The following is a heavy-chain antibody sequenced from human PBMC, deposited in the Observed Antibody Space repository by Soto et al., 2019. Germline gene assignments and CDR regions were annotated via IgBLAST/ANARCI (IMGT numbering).Heavy chain of an antibody. CDR1: GFTFSSYW. D-gene: IGHD6-19*01. CDR3: ARVLKSSGWDNDVFDI. Sequence: GGSLRLSCAASGFTFSSYWMHWVRQAPGKGLVWVSRIDTYGSATRYADSVKGRFTISRDNAKNTLYLQMNTLRAEDTAVYYRARVLKSSGWDNDVFDIWGQGTMVTVSS. V-gene: IGHV3-74*01. J-gene: IGHJ3*02. CDR2: IDTYGSAT.